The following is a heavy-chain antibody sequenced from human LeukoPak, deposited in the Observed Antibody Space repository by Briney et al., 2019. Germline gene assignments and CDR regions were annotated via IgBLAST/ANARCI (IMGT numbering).Heavy chain of an antibody. CDR2: IIPIFGTA. CDR3: ASRRSYYYDSSGYMEH. J-gene: IGHJ1*01. CDR1: GGTFSSYA. V-gene: IGHV1-69*13. Sequence: ASVKVSCKASGGTFSSYAISWVRQAPGQGLEWMGGIIPIFGTANYAQKFQGRVTITADESTSTADMELSSLRSEDTAVYYCASRRSYYYDSSGYMEHWGQGTLVTVSS. D-gene: IGHD3-22*01.